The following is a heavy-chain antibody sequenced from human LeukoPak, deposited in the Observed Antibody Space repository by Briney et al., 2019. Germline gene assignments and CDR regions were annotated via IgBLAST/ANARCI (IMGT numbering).Heavy chain of an antibody. CDR2: IKQDGSNK. Sequence: GGSLRLSCAVSGFTFTSYWMSWVRQAPGKGLEWVANIKQDGSNKYYADSVKGRFTISRDNSKNTLYLQMNSLRAEDTAVYYCARVRFLGYFDYWGQGTLVTVSS. CDR1: GFTFTSYW. V-gene: IGHV3-7*04. D-gene: IGHD3-3*01. J-gene: IGHJ4*02. CDR3: ARVRFLGYFDY.